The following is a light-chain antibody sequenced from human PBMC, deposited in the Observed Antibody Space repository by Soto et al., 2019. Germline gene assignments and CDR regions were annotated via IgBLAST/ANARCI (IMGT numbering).Light chain of an antibody. J-gene: IGLJ1*01. CDR2: SVS. CDR3: CSYAGSYTYV. CDR1: SSDVGGHNY. Sequence: QSALAQPRSVSGSPGQSVTISCTGTSSDVGGHNYVSWYQQYPAKAPKLLLSSVSKRPSGVPDRFSGSKSGNTASLTISGLQAEDEADYYCCSYAGSYTYVFGTGTKV. V-gene: IGLV2-11*01.